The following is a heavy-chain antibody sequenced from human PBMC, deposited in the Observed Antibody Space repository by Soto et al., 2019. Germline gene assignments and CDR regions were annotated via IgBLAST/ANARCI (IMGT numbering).Heavy chain of an antibody. CDR1: GFTLSTSGMC. Sequence: SGPTLVNPTQTLTLTCTFSGFTLSTSGMCVSWIRQPPGKALEWLALIDWDDDKYYSTSLKSRLTISKDTSKSQVVLTMTNMDPVDTATYYCARCDSSGYYFDYWGQGTLVTVSS. CDR2: IDWDDDK. CDR3: ARCDSSGYYFDY. J-gene: IGHJ4*02. V-gene: IGHV2-70*12. D-gene: IGHD3-22*01.